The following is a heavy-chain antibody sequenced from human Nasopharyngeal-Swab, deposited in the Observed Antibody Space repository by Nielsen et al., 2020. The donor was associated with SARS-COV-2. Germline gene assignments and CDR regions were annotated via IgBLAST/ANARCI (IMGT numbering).Heavy chain of an antibody. CDR1: GGSISSYY. CDR2: IYYSGST. Sequence: SETLSLTCTVSGGSISSYYWSWIRQSPGKGLEWIGYIYYSGSTNYNPSLKSRVTISVDTSKKQFSLKLSSVTAADTAVYYCARYFGDCSNTRCYSGDWFDHWGQGALVTVSS. D-gene: IGHD2-2*02. V-gene: IGHV4-59*01. CDR3: ARYFGDCSNTRCYSGDWFDH. J-gene: IGHJ5*02.